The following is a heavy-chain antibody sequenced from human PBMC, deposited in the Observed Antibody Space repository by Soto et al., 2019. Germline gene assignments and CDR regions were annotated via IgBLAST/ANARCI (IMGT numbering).Heavy chain of an antibody. Sequence: SETLSLTCTVSGGSISSSYYYWGWIRQPPGKGLEWIGSINYSGSTYYNPSLKSRVTISVDTAKNQCSLKLSSVTAADTAVYYCARGGWFGDCWFDPWGQGTLVTVS. J-gene: IGHJ5*02. CDR3: ARGGWFGDCWFDP. CDR1: GGSISSSYYY. V-gene: IGHV4-39*07. CDR2: INYSGST. D-gene: IGHD3-10*01.